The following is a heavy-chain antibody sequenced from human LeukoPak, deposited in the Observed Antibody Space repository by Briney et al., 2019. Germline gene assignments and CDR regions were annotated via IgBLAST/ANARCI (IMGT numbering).Heavy chain of an antibody. J-gene: IGHJ5*02. Sequence: PGGSLRLSCAASGFTFSSYTMNWVRQAPGKGLEWVSSISSSSSYIYYADSVKCRFTIPRDNAKNSLYLQMNSLRAEDTAVYYCATIAARGGENWFDPWGQGTLVTVSS. D-gene: IGHD6-6*01. V-gene: IGHV3-21*01. CDR1: GFTFSSYT. CDR2: ISSSSSYI. CDR3: ATIAARGGENWFDP.